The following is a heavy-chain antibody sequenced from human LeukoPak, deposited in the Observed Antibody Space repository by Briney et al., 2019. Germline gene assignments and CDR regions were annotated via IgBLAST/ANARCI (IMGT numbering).Heavy chain of an antibody. CDR1: GFTFSSYS. CDR3: AKKQWELLDF. J-gene: IGHJ4*02. V-gene: IGHV3-21*01. CDR2: ISSSSSYI. D-gene: IGHD1-26*01. Sequence: PGGSLRLSCAASGFTFSSYSMNWVRQAPGKGLEWVSSISSSSSYIYYADSVKGRFTISRDNAKNSLYLQMNSLRTEDTAVYYCAKKQWELLDFWGQGTLVTVSS.